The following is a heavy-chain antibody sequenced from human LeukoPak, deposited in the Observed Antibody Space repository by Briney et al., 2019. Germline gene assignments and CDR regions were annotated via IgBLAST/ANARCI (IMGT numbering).Heavy chain of an antibody. D-gene: IGHD2-2*01. Sequence: SVKLSCKASGGTFSSYNISWVRQAPAQGLEWMGSIPPILGIANYAQKFQGRVTITADKSTSTAYMELSSLRSEDTAVYYCARDVAVVVGLWGPFVIWGEGTMVTVSS. CDR1: GGTFSSYN. CDR3: ARDVAVVVGLWGPFVI. CDR2: IPPILGIA. J-gene: IGHJ3*02. V-gene: IGHV1-69*04.